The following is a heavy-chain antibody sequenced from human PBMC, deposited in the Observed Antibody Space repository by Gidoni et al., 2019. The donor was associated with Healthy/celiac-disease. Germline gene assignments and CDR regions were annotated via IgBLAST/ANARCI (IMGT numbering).Heavy chain of an antibody. J-gene: IGHJ4*02. CDR3: AKDGGYSYGFAY. D-gene: IGHD5-18*01. V-gene: IGHV3-23*01. Sequence: EVQLLESGGGLVQPGGSLRLSCAASGFTFRNYAMSWVRQAPGKGLEWVSAISGGGGSTHYADSVKGRFTISRDNSKNTLYLQMNSLRAEDTAVYYCAKDGGYSYGFAYWGQGTLVTVSS. CDR1: GFTFRNYA. CDR2: ISGGGGST.